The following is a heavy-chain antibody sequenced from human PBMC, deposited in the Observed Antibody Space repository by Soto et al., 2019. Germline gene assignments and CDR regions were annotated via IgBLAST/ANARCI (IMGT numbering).Heavy chain of an antibody. CDR3: ARKSCGYIYGYYFDS. CDR2: IYYTGTT. Sequence: SATLSLTCTVSGGSVHNGSYYWSWLRQPPGKGLEWIGYIYYTGTTNYNPSLKSHVTISVDTSKNQFSLKVKSVSAADTAVYFCARKSCGYIYGYYFDSWGQGTLVTVSS. CDR1: GGSVHNGSYY. J-gene: IGHJ4*02. D-gene: IGHD5-18*01. V-gene: IGHV4-61*01.